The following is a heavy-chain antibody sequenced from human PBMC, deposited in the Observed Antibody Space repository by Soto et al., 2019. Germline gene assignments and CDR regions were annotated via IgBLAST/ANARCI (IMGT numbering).Heavy chain of an antibody. CDR1: GFSLSTSGMC. CDR3: ARSAYYYDSSGYGFYYFDY. V-gene: IGHV2-70*11. CDR2: IDWDDDK. Sequence: SGPTPVNPTQTLTLTCTFSGFSLSTSGMCVSWIRQPPGKALEWLARIDWDDDKYYSTSLKTRLTISKDTSKYQVVLTMTNMDPVDTATYYCARSAYYYDSSGYGFYYFDYWGQGTLVTVSS. D-gene: IGHD3-22*01. J-gene: IGHJ4*02.